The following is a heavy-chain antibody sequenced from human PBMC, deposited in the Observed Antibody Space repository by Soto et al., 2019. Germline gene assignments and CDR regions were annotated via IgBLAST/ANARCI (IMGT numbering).Heavy chain of an antibody. CDR2: IYYSGST. D-gene: IGHD4-17*01. Sequence: QVQLQESGPGLVKPSQTLSLTCTVSGGSISSGGYYWSWIRQHPGKGLEWIGYIYYSGSTYYNPSLKSRVTISVDTSKNQFSLKLSSVTAADTAVYYCARGGPDYGDYRFSVSVVKSWGQGTLVTVSS. CDR1: GGSISSGGYY. V-gene: IGHV4-31*03. CDR3: ARGGPDYGDYRFSVSVVKS. J-gene: IGHJ5*02.